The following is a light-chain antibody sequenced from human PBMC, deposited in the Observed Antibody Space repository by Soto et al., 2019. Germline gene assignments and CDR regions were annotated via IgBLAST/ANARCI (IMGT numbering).Light chain of an antibody. CDR1: QNVFSSY. Sequence: EIVLTQSPGTLSLSPGERATLSCRASQNVFSSYLAWYQQKPGQAPRLLIYNASSRATGIPDRFSGSGSGTDFTLTISRLEPEDFAVYYCQQYGSPLTFGGGTKVEIK. J-gene: IGKJ4*01. CDR2: NAS. V-gene: IGKV3-20*01. CDR3: QQYGSPLT.